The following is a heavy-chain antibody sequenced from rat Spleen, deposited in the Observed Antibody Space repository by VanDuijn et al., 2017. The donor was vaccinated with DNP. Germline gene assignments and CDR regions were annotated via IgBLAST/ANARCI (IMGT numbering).Heavy chain of an antibody. CDR3: AGRPPPTRGPFDY. CDR1: GLTFSDHN. V-gene: IGHV5-7*01. D-gene: IGHD1-4*01. Sequence: EVLLVESDGGLVQPGNSLKLSCAVSGLTFSDHNMAWVRQAPKKGLEWVTTISYDGSDTYYRDSMKGRFTISRDNAKSTLYLQMDSLRSEDTATYYCAGRPPPTRGPFDYWGQGVTVTVSS. J-gene: IGHJ2*01. CDR2: ISYDGSDT.